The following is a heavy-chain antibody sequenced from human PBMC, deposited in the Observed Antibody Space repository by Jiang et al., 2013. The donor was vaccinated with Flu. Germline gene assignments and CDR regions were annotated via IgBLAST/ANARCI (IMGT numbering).Heavy chain of an antibody. CDR3: ARTRVVVVPAPFDY. CDR2: IYYSGST. V-gene: IGHV4-39*01. J-gene: IGHJ4*02. D-gene: IGHD2-2*01. Sequence: GLEWIGSIYYSGSTYYNPSLKSRVTISVDTSKNQFSLKLSSVTAADTAVYYCARTRVVVVPAPFDYWGQGTLVTVSS.